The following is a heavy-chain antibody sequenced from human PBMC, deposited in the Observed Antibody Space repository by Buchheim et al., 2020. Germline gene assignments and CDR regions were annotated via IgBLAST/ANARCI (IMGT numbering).Heavy chain of an antibody. CDR3: AKSGADIAAAGTVLWFDP. V-gene: IGHV3-23*01. CDR2: ISGSGGST. J-gene: IGHJ5*02. D-gene: IGHD6-13*01. CDR1: GFTFSSYA. Sequence: EVQLLESGGGLVQPGGSLRLSCAASGFTFSSYAMSWVRQAPGKRLEWVSAISGSGGSTYYADSVKGRFTISRDNSKNTLYLQMNSLRAEDTAVYYCAKSGADIAAAGTVLWFDPWGQGTL.